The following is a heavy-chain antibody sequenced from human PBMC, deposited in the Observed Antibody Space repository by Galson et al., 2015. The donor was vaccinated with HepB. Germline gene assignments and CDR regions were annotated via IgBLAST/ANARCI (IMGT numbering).Heavy chain of an antibody. J-gene: IGHJ6*02. Sequence: SVKVSCKASGDTFTSYVISWVRQAPGQGLEWMGWITPYNGNTNYAQKFQGRVTMTTDTSTSTAYMELRSLRSDDTAVYYCARDAIVAAVRFNHYGLDVWGQGTTVTVS. CDR1: GDTFTSYV. CDR2: ITPYNGNT. V-gene: IGHV1-18*01. D-gene: IGHD6-13*01. CDR3: ARDAIVAAVRFNHYGLDV.